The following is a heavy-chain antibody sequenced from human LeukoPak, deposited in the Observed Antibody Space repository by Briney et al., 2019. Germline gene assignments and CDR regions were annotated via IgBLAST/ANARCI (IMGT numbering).Heavy chain of an antibody. Sequence: GASVNVSCKASGYTFTSYDINWVRQATGQGLEWMGRINPNSGGTNYAQKFQGRVTMTRDTSISTAYMELSRLRSDDTAVYYCAREAAAFDYWGQGTLVTVSS. J-gene: IGHJ4*02. CDR3: AREAAAFDY. D-gene: IGHD2-2*01. CDR2: INPNSGGT. V-gene: IGHV1-2*06. CDR1: GYTFTSYD.